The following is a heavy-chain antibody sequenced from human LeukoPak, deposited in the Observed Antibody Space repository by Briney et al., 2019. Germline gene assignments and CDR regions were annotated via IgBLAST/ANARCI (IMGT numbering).Heavy chain of an antibody. CDR3: ARGHSPYSGSYGL. CDR2: INPKSGGT. CDR1: GYTFTGYY. D-gene: IGHD1-26*01. J-gene: IGHJ4*02. V-gene: IGHV1-2*02. Sequence: ASVKVSCKASGYTFTGYYMHWVRQAPGQGLEWMGWINPKSGGTNYAQKFQGRFTMTRDTSINTAYMELSRLRSDDTAVYYCARGHSPYSGSYGLWGQGTLVTVSS.